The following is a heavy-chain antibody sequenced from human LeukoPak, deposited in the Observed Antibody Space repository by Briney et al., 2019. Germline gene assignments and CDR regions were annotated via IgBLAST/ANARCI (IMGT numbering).Heavy chain of an antibody. V-gene: IGHV1-24*01. CDR2: FDPEDGET. CDR3: ATGRFGELGVSYYFDY. J-gene: IGHJ4*02. CDR1: GYTLTELS. D-gene: IGHD3-10*01. Sequence: GASVKVSCKVSGYTLTELSMHWVRQAPGKGLEWMGGFDPEDGETIYAQKFQGRVTMTEDTSTDTAYMELSSLRSEDTAVYYCATGRFGELGVSYYFDYWGQGTLVTVSS.